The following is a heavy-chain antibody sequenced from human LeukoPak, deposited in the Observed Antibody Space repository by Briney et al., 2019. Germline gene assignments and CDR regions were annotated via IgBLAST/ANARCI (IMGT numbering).Heavy chain of an antibody. CDR2: ISGSGGST. D-gene: IGHD3-3*01. V-gene: IGHV3-23*01. CDR1: GFTFSSYA. CDR3: ARNTIFGDFDY. J-gene: IGHJ4*02. Sequence: GGSLRLSCAASGFTFSSYAMSWVRQAPGKGLEWVSAISGSGGSTYYADSVKGRFTISRDNSKNTLYLQMNSLRGEDTAVYYCARNTIFGDFDYWGQGTLVTVSS.